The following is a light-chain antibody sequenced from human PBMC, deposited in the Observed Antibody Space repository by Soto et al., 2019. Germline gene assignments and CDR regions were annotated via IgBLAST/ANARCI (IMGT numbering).Light chain of an antibody. V-gene: IGKV3-15*01. J-gene: IGKJ4*01. CDR2: RAS. CDR3: QQYNNWPRAT. CDR1: QSVSNN. Sequence: EIVLTQSPGALSLSRGERATRCCRGGQSVSNNYLAWYQQKPGQPPRLFMFRASSRAAGVPARFSGGGSETEFNLTISSLQSEDFAVYYCQQYNNWPRATFGGGTKVDI.